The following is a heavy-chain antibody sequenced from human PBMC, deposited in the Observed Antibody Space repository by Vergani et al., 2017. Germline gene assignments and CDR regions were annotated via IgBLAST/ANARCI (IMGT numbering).Heavy chain of an antibody. D-gene: IGHD1-1*01. CDR2: IYPADSDT. Sequence: EVELVQSGPEMRKPGESLKISCKGSEYSFGNYWIGWVRQMPGKGLEWMGNIYPADSDTRYSPSFQGQVTISADKSSSTAFLQWDSLKASDTSLYYCARHTTYTDSWGQGTLVTVSS. CDR3: ARHTTYTDS. J-gene: IGHJ4*02. V-gene: IGHV5-51*01. CDR1: EYSFGNYW.